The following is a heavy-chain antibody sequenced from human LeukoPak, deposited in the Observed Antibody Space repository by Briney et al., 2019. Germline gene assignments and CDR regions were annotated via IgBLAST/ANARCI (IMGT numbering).Heavy chain of an antibody. CDR2: ISGSGGST. CDR3: AKQVYAGNYYYYYMDV. J-gene: IGHJ6*03. D-gene: IGHD2-8*01. CDR1: GFTFSSYA. V-gene: IGHV3-23*01. Sequence: PGGSLRLSCAASGFTFSSYAMSWVRQAPGKGLEWVSAISGSGGSTYYADSVKGRFTICRDNSKNTLYLQMNSLRAEDTAVYYCAKQVYAGNYYYYYMDVWGKGTTITVS.